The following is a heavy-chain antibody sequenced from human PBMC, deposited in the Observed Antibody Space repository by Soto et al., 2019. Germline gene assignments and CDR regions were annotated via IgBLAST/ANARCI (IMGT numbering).Heavy chain of an antibody. Sequence: QVQLVQSGAEVTQPGASVKVSCKTSGYTFTEYGISWFRQAPGQGLEWMGWISPYNGKTNYIQEFQDRVTITTDTSSTTVYMDLRTLKSDDIAIYFCARADYGDTKIYSFDHWGQGTLVTVSS. J-gene: IGHJ4*02. CDR1: GYTFTEYG. CDR2: ISPYNGKT. CDR3: ARADYGDTKIYSFDH. D-gene: IGHD4-17*01. V-gene: IGHV1-18*03.